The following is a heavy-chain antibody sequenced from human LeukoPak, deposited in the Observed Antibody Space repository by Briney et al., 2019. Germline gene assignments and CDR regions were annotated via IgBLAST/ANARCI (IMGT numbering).Heavy chain of an antibody. D-gene: IGHD3-10*01. J-gene: IGHJ6*02. Sequence: SETLSLTCTVSGGSISSYYWSWIRQPAGKGLEWIGRIYTSGSTNYNPSLKSRVTMSVDTSKNQFSLELSSVTAADTAVYYCARDGSSGGYYGSGSYPPSYYGMDVWGQGTTVTVSS. CDR2: IYTSGST. CDR1: GGSISSYY. CDR3: ARDGSSGGYYGSGSYPPSYYGMDV. V-gene: IGHV4-4*07.